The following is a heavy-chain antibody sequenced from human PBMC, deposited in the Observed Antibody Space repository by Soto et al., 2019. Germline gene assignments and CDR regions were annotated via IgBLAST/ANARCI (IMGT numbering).Heavy chain of an antibody. V-gene: IGHV3-23*01. CDR1: GFTFSSYS. D-gene: IGHD5-18*01. J-gene: IGHJ4*02. CDR3: AKNYSINTAMDTFFHS. CDR2: ISGSGART. Sequence: PGGSLRLSCAASGFTFSSYSMSWVRQAPGKGLEWISVISGSGARTNYADSVKGRFTISRDNSKNTLNLQMNGPRAEDTAVYYCAKNYSINTAMDTFFHSWGQGTLVTVSS.